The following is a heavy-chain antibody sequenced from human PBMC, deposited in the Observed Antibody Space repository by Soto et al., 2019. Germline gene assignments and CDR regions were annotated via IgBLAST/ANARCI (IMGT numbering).Heavy chain of an antibody. D-gene: IGHD3-16*01. CDR2: SKHSGST. V-gene: IGHV4-34*01. CDR3: ARADDYSDPREAFET. Sequence: QVQLQQWGAGLLKPSETLSLICAVYGGPFSGYYWSWIRQPPGKGLEWIGKSKHSGSTNYNPSLKSRVTIPVDTSKNQFYMKLTSVTAADTAMYFCARADDYSDPREAFETWGPGTLVTVSS. J-gene: IGHJ3*02. CDR1: GGPFSGYY.